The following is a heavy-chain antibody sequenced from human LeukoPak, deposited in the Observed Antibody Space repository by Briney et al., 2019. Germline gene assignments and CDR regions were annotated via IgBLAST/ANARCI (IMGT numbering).Heavy chain of an antibody. J-gene: IGHJ4*02. D-gene: IGHD5-12*01. CDR1: GGSISSSSYY. CDR2: IYYSGST. Sequence: SEALSLTCTVSGGSISSSSYYWGWIRQPPGKGLEWIGSIYYSGSTYYNPSLKSRVTISVDTSKNQFSLKLSSVTAADTAVHYCARDPDSGYALRIDYWGQGTLVTVSS. V-gene: IGHV4-39*02. CDR3: ARDPDSGYALRIDY.